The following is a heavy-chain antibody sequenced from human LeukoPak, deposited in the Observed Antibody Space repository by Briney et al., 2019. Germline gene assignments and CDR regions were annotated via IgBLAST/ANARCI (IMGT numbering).Heavy chain of an antibody. Sequence: GGSLRLSCAASGFTFSSYEMNWVRQAPGKGLEWVGRIQTKSDGGTTDYAAPVKGRFTISRDDSKNTLYLHMSSLRTEDTAMYYCTTFWDYGDYGGDYWGQGTLVTVS. V-gene: IGHV3-15*01. CDR3: TTFWDYGDYGGDY. CDR1: GFTFSSYE. CDR2: IQTKSDGGTT. J-gene: IGHJ4*02. D-gene: IGHD4-17*01.